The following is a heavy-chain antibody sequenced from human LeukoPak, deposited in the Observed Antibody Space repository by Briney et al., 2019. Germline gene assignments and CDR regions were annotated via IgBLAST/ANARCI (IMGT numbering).Heavy chain of an antibody. D-gene: IGHD1-14*01. CDR1: GLTFSTSG. J-gene: IGHJ4*02. CDR2: IGPTGSDR. V-gene: IGHV3-21*06. CDR3: ATETNGRHYDY. Sequence: GGSLRLXCTASGLTFSTSGFNWVRQAPGKGLEWVASIGPTGSDRYHADSIKGRFTISRDNANNFLYLQMNSLRAEDTAVYYCATETNGRHYDYWGQGTLLTVSS.